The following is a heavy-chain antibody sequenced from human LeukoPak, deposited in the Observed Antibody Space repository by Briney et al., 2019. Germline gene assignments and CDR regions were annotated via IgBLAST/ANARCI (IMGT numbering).Heavy chain of an antibody. CDR3: ARDDPRLGPLVY. CDR2: IYTSGST. Sequence: KPSETLSLTCTVSGGSISSSSYYWGWIRQPPGKGLEWIGRIYTSGSTNYNPSLKSRVTMSVDTSKNQFSLKLSSVTAADTAVYYCARDDPRLGPLVYWGQGTLVTVSS. D-gene: IGHD2-8*02. V-gene: IGHV4-61*02. CDR1: GGSISSSSYY. J-gene: IGHJ4*02.